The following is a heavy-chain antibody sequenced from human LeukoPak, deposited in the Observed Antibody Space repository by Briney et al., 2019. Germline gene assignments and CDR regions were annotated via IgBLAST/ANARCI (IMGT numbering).Heavy chain of an antibody. V-gene: IGHV1-69*01. CDR3: ARGVSIAARYFDL. CDR1: GGALSGYA. Sequence: SVKVSCKASGGALSGYAVTWVRLAPGQGLEWMGGIILIFGSTNYAPKFEGRLTITADESTNTVYMELSSLRSEDTAVYYCARGVSIAARYFDLWGRGTLVAASS. D-gene: IGHD6-25*01. CDR2: IILIFGST. J-gene: IGHJ2*01.